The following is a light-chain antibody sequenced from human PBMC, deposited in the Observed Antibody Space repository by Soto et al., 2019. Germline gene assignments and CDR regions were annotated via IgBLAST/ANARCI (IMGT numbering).Light chain of an antibody. Sequence: QSALTQPPSASGSPGQSVTISCTGTSSDVGTHGYVSWYQQHAGKAPKLVIYDVTKRPSGVPDRFSGSKSGNTASLTVSGLQAEDEADYYCRCYAGGNHGVFGGGTKLTVL. CDR2: DVT. V-gene: IGLV2-8*01. J-gene: IGLJ3*02. CDR1: SSDVGTHGY. CDR3: RCYAGGNHGV.